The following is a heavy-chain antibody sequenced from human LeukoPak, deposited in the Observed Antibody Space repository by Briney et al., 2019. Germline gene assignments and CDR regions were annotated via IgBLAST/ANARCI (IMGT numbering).Heavy chain of an antibody. D-gene: IGHD6-19*01. CDR2: INHSGST. V-gene: IGHV4-39*07. CDR1: GGSISSSSYY. CDR3: ASLIAVAGMAGGPYNWFDP. J-gene: IGHJ5*02. Sequence: KPSETLSLTCAVSGGSISSSSYYWGWIRQPPGKGLEWIGEINHSGSTNYNPSLKSRVTISVDTSKNQFSLKLSSVTAADTAVYYCASLIAVAGMAGGPYNWFDPWGQGTLVTVSS.